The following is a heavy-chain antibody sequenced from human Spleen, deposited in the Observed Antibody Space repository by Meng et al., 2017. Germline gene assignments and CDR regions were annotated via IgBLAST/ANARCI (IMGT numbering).Heavy chain of an antibody. CDR2: IGTAGDT. V-gene: IGHV3-13*01. Sequence: GESLKISCAACGFTLSSYDMHWVRQATGKGLEWVSAIGTAGDTYYPGSVKGRFTISRDNAKNTLYLHMNSLGVEDTAIYYCARDLPIPHDGGDKGDYWGQGRLVTVSS. CDR3: ARDLPIPHDGGDKGDY. J-gene: IGHJ4*02. CDR1: GFTLSSYD. D-gene: IGHD2-21*02.